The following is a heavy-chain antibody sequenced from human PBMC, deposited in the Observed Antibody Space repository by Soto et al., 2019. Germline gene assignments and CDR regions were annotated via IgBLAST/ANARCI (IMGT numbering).Heavy chain of an antibody. D-gene: IGHD3-10*01. CDR2: IKSKTDGGTT. CDR1: GFTFSNAW. J-gene: IGHJ6*02. CDR3: TTDTLGAWFGELYVVDV. Sequence: GGSLRLSCAASGFTFSNAWMNWVRQAPGKGLEWVGRIKSKTDGGTTDYAAPVKGRFTISRDDSKNTLYLQMNSLKTEDTAVYYCTTDTLGAWFGELYVVDVWGQGTTVTVSS. V-gene: IGHV3-15*07.